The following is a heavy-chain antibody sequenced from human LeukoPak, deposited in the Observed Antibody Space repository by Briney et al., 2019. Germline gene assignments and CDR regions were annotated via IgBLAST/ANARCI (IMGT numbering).Heavy chain of an antibody. V-gene: IGHV3-74*01. J-gene: IGHJ6*03. D-gene: IGHD1-26*01. CDR1: GFTFSNCW. CDR2: INSDGSST. CDR3: ARVSSGSYFGYYYYYMDV. Sequence: GSLRLSCAASGFTFSNCWMHWVRQAPGKGLVWVSRINSDGSSTSYADSVKGRFTISRDNAKNTLYLQMNSLRAEDTAVYYCARVSSGSYFGYYYYYMDVWGKGTTVTVSS.